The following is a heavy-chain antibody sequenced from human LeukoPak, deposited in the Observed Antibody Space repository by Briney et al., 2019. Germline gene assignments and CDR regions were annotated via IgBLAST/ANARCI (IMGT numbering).Heavy chain of an antibody. CDR1: GFTFSTYD. V-gene: IGHV3-13*01. J-gene: IGHJ6*02. CDR3: AREIRETVVTRHYYGIDV. CDR2: IGTGDDT. D-gene: IGHD2-15*01. Sequence: PGGSLRLSCAASGFTFSTYDMHWVRQVTGKGLEWVSAIGTGDDTYYLGSVKGRFTISRENAKNVLYLQMSSLRAEDTAVYYCAREIRETVVTRHYYGIDVWGQGTTVTVSS.